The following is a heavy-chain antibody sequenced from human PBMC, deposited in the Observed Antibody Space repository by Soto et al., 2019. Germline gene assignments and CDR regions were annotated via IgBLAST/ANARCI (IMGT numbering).Heavy chain of an antibody. CDR1: GFTVSSYG. CDR3: ARRPTVTTNYYYYGMDV. D-gene: IGHD4-4*01. V-gene: IGHV3-33*01. J-gene: IGHJ6*02. Sequence: LRLSCAASGFTVSSYGMHWVRQAPGKGLEWVAVIWYDGSNKYYADSVKGRFTISRDNSKNTLYLQMNSLRAEDTAVYYCARRPTVTTNYYYYGMDVWGQGTTVTVSS. CDR2: IWYDGSNK.